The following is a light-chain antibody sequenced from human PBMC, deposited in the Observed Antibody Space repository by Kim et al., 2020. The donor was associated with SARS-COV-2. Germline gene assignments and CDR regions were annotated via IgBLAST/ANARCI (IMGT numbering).Light chain of an antibody. CDR2: GAT. V-gene: IGKV3-15*01. CDR1: QSVSSN. CDR3: QQYNNWPPWT. Sequence: STGERATLSCRASQSVSSNLAWYQQKPGQAPRLLIYGATARATGIPARFSGSGSGTEFTLTISSLQSEDFAVYHCQQYNNWPPWTFGQGTKVDIK. J-gene: IGKJ1*01.